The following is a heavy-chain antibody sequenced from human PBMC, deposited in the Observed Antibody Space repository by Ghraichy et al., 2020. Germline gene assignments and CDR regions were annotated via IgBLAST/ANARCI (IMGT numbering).Heavy chain of an antibody. V-gene: IGHV1-2*02. CDR2: INPNSGGT. CDR1: GYTFTGYY. CDR3: ARDPLGDIVVVPAYYGMDV. D-gene: IGHD2-2*01. J-gene: IGHJ6*02. Sequence: ASVKVSCKASGYTFTGYYMHWVRQAPGQGLEWMGWINPNSGGTNYAQKFQGRVTMTRDTSISTAYIELSRLRSDDTAVYYCARDPLGDIVVVPAYYGMDVWGQGTTVTVSS.